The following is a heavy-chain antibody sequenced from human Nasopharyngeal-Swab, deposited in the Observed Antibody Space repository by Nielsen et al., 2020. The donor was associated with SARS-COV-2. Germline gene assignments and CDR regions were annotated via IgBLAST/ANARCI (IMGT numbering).Heavy chain of an antibody. Sequence: ASVKVSCKASGYTFTSYDINWVRQATEQGLEWMGWMNPNSGNTGYAQKFQGRVTMTRNTSISTAYMELSSLRSEDTAVYYCARGPATVTTSYYYYYMDVWGKGTTVTVSS. CDR2: MNPNSGNT. CDR1: GYTFTSYD. J-gene: IGHJ6*03. CDR3: ARGPATVTTSYYYYYMDV. V-gene: IGHV1-8*01. D-gene: IGHD4-17*01.